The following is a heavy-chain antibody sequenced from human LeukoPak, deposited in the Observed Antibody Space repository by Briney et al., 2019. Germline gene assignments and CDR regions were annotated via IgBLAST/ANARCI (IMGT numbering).Heavy chain of an antibody. J-gene: IGHJ4*02. CDR2: ISSSSSTI. Sequence: GGSLRLSCSASGFTLSSYAMHWVRQAPGKGLEWVSYISSSSSTIYYADSLKGRFTISRDNAKNSLYLQMNSLRDEDTAVYYCARDYNWGFDYWGQGTLVTVSS. V-gene: IGHV3-48*02. D-gene: IGHD1-1*01. CDR3: ARDYNWGFDY. CDR1: GFTLSSYA.